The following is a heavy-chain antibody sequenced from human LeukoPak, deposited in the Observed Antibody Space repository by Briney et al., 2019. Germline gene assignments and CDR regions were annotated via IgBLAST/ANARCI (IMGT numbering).Heavy chain of an antibody. CDR3: ARGPGAAAGSHDAFDI. J-gene: IGHJ3*02. CDR2: IYYSGST. D-gene: IGHD6-13*01. V-gene: IGHV4-59*01. CDR1: GGSISSYY. Sequence: PSETLSLTCTVSGGSISSYYWSWIRQPPGKGLEWIGYIYYSGSTNYNPSLKSRVTISVDTSKNQFSLKLSSVTAADTAVYYCARGPGAAAGSHDAFDIWGQGTMVTVSS.